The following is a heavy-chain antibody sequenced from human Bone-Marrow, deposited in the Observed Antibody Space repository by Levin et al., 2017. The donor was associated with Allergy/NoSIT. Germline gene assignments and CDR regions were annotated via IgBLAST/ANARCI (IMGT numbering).Heavy chain of an antibody. D-gene: IGHD2-21*01. V-gene: IGHV3-23*01. CDR1: GFRFSDYV. CDR2: ISGSGDNT. Sequence: GESLKISCAASGFRFSDYVMNWVRQAPGKGLEWVSVISGSGDNTYYADSVKGRFTISRDTSKNTLYLQMNSLSAEDTATYYCVRTPGAIVVTPYFDYWGQGTLVRVSS. J-gene: IGHJ4*02. CDR3: VRTPGAIVVTPYFDY.